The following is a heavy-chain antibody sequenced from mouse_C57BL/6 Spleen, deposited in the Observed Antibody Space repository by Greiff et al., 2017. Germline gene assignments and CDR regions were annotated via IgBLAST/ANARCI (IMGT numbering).Heavy chain of an antibody. CDR1: GYTFTSYW. Sequence: VQLQQPGAELVKPGASVNMSCKASGYTFTSYWITWVKQRPGQGLEWIGDIYPGSGSTNYNEKFKSKATLTVDTSSSTAYMQLSSLTSEDSAVYYCARSDYYGSRGPWFAYWGQGTLVTVSA. CDR3: ARSDYYGSRGPWFAY. J-gene: IGHJ3*01. D-gene: IGHD1-1*01. CDR2: IYPGSGST. V-gene: IGHV1-55*01.